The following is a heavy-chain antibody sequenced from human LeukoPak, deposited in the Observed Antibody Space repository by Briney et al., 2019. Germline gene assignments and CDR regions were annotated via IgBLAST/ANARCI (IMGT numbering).Heavy chain of an antibody. D-gene: IGHD3-10*01. V-gene: IGHV3-33*01. J-gene: IGHJ4*02. CDR3: TRDLVDTYGSGSYSSYFDY. CDR2: IWYDGSNK. Sequence: GGSLRLSCAAAGFTFSSYGMHWVRQAPGNGLEWVAVIWYDGSNKYYADSVKGRFTISRDNSKNTLYLQMNSLRAEDTAVYYCTRDLVDTYGSGSYSSYFDYWGQGTLVTVSS. CDR1: GFTFSSYG.